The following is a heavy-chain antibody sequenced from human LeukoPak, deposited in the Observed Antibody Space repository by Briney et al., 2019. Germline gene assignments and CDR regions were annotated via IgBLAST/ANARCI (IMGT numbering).Heavy chain of an antibody. CDR2: IYYSGST. CDR3: ARGKGYGDYLDYYYGMDV. J-gene: IGHJ6*02. CDR1: GGSISSYY. Sequence: SETLSLTCTVSGGSISSYYWGWIRQPPGKGLEWIGSIYYSGSTYYNPSLKSRVTISVDTSKNQFSLKLSSVTAADTAVYYCARGKGYGDYLDYYYGMDVWGQGTTVTVSS. V-gene: IGHV4-39*07. D-gene: IGHD4-17*01.